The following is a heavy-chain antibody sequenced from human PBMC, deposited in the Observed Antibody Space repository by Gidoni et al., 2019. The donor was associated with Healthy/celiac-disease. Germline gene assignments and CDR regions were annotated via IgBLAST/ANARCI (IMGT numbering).Heavy chain of an antibody. CDR2: INHSGST. J-gene: IGHJ4*02. V-gene: IGHV4-34*01. CDR3: ARESNNWAYYFDY. D-gene: IGHD1-20*01. CDR1: GGSFSGYY. Sequence: QVQLQQWGAGLLTPSETLSLTCAVYGGSFSGYYWCWIRQPPGKGLEWIGEINHSGSTNYNPSLKSRVTISVDTSKNQFSLKLSSVTAADTAVYYCARESNNWAYYFDYWGQGTLVTVSS.